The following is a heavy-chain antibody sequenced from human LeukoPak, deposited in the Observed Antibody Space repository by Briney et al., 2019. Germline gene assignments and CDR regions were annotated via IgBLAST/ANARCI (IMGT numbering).Heavy chain of an antibody. D-gene: IGHD3-10*01. Sequence: SQTLSLTCTVSGGSISSGGYYSSWIRQHPGKGLEWIGYIYYSGSTYYNPSLKSRVTISVDTSKNQFSLKLSSVTAADTTVYYCARAPSVWFGELVPHYFDYWGQGTLVTVSS. CDR2: IYYSGST. CDR3: ARAPSVWFGELVPHYFDY. J-gene: IGHJ4*02. V-gene: IGHV4-31*03. CDR1: GGSISSGGYY.